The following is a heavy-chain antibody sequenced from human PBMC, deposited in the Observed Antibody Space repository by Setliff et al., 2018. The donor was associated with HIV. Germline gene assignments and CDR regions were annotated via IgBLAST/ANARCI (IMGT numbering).Heavy chain of an antibody. D-gene: IGHD2-15*01. Sequence: SETLSLTCSVSGGYIRSSGYYWGWIRQPPGKGLEWIGSIYYSGSTYYNPSLKSRVTISVDTSKNQFSLKLISVTAADTAVYYCARSRGDIVMMVAAHWYFDLWGRGTLVTVSS. CDR1: GGYIRSSGYY. CDR3: ARSRGDIVMMVAAHWYFDL. CDR2: IYYSGST. V-gene: IGHV4-39*07. J-gene: IGHJ2*01.